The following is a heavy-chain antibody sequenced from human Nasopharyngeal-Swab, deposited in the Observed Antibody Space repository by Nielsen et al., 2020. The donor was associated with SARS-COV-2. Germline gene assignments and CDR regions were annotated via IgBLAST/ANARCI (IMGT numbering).Heavy chain of an antibody. CDR3: ARDLIYDFWSGYYTPSYYYGLDV. J-gene: IGHJ6*02. CDR1: GFTFSSYS. D-gene: IGHD3-3*01. CDR2: ISSSSSTI. Sequence: GESLKISCAASGFTFSSYSMNWVRQAPGKGLEWVSYISSSSSTIYYADSVKGRFTISRDNAKNSLYLQMNSLRAEDTAVYYCARDLIYDFWSGYYTPSYYYGLDVWGQGTPVTVSS. V-gene: IGHV3-48*04.